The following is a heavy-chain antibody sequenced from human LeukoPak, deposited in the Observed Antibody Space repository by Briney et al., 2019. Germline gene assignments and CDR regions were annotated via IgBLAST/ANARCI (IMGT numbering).Heavy chain of an antibody. J-gene: IGHJ4*02. CDR1: GFTFSIFG. D-gene: IGHD3-22*01. CDR3: AKGGGSGYYDSSSYCFDS. CDR2: ISYDGSKK. V-gene: IGHV3-30*18. Sequence: GRSLRLSCVASGFTFSIFGMHWVRQAPGKGLEWVAVISYDGSKKFYADSVKGRLTTSRDNSKNTLYLEMNSLRAEDTAVYYCAKGGGSGYYDSSSYCFDSWGQGTLVTVSS.